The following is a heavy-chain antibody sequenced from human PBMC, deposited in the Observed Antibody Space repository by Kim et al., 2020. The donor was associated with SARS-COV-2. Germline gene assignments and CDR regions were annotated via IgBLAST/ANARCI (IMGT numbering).Heavy chain of an antibody. V-gene: IGHV3-23*01. J-gene: IGHJ4*02. D-gene: IGHD6-13*01. CDR3: AKDLEEQQLVSAIDY. Sequence: DSVKGRFTISRDNSKNTLYLQMNSLRAEDTAVYYCAKDLEEQQLVSAIDYWGQGTLVTVSS.